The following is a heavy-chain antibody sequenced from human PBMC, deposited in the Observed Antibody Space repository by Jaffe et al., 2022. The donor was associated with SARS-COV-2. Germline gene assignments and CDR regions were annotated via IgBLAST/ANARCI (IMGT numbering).Heavy chain of an antibody. CDR3: ARGDSSGYYYFDY. Sequence: EVQLVESGGGLVQPGGSLRLSCAASGFTFSSYAMHWVRQAPGKGLEYVSAISSNGGSTYYANSVKGRFTISRDNSKNTLYLQMGSLRAEDMAVYYCARGDSSGYYYFDYWGQGTLVTVSS. CDR2: ISSNGGST. D-gene: IGHD3-22*01. CDR1: GFTFSSYA. J-gene: IGHJ4*02. V-gene: IGHV3-64*01.